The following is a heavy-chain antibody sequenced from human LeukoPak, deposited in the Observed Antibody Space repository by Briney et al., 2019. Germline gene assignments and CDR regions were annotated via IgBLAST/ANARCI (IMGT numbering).Heavy chain of an antibody. V-gene: IGHV3-21*01. CDR1: GFTFSSYS. J-gene: IGHJ4*02. CDR3: ARDGISGWHLDS. CDR2: ISSSSSYI. Sequence: GGSLRLSCAASGFTFSSYSMNWVRQAPGKGLEWVSSISSSSSYIYYADSVKGRFTISRDNAKISLYLQMNSLRAEDTAVYYCARDGISGWHLDSWGQGTLVTVSS. D-gene: IGHD6-19*01.